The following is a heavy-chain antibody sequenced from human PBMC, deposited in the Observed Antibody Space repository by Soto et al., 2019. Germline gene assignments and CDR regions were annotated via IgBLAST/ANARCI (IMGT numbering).Heavy chain of an antibody. D-gene: IGHD1-26*01. V-gene: IGHV3-7*03. CDR1: GFTFSSYW. CDR2: IKQDGSEK. CDR3: AKDLAGGSYVPDSITLDAFDI. Sequence: GGSLRLSCAASGFTFSSYWMSWVRQAPGKGLEWVANIKQDGSEKYYVDSVKGRFTISRDNSKNTLYLQMNSLRAEDTAVYYWAKDLAGGSYVPDSITLDAFDIWGQGTMVTVSS. J-gene: IGHJ3*02.